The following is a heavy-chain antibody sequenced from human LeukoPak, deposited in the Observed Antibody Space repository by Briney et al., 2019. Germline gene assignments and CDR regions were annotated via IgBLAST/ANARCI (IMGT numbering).Heavy chain of an antibody. CDR1: GYTFTGSY. CDR2: INPNSGGT. Sequence: ASVKVSCKASGYTFTGSYMHWVRQAPGQGLEWMGWINPNSGGTNYAQKFQGRVTMTRDTSISTAYMELSRLRSDDTAVYYCARDLASVAVTTSDYWGQRTLVTVSS. D-gene: IGHD4-17*01. V-gene: IGHV1-2*02. J-gene: IGHJ4*02. CDR3: ARDLASVAVTTSDY.